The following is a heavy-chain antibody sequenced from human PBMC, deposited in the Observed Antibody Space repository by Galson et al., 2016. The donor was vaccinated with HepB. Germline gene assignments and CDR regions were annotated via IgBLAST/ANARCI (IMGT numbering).Heavy chain of an antibody. Sequence: SETLSLTCAVSGGSISTTNWWSWVRQPPGKGLEWIGEIFHTGGTNYNPSLKSRVTISVDKSRNQFSLKVNSVTAADTAVYYCARDRPLYAEYTSFDCWGQGTLVTVSS. CDR3: ARDRPLYAEYTSFDC. V-gene: IGHV4-4*02. CDR1: GGSISTTNW. CDR2: IFHTGGT. D-gene: IGHD4-17*01. J-gene: IGHJ4*02.